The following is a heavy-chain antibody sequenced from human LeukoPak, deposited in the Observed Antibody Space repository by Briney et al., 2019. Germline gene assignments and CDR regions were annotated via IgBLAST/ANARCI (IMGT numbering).Heavy chain of an antibody. J-gene: IGHJ5*02. V-gene: IGHV5-51*01. CDR3: ARQSVYCGGECYRSNNWFDP. CDR1: GSSFTSYW. D-gene: IGHD2-21*01. Sequence: GGSLKISCQGSGSSFTSYWIGWVGGLPGKGQEGMGINYPGDSDTRYSPSFKGQVTISADKSISTAYLQCSSLKASDTARYYCARQSVYCGGECYRSNNWFDPWGQGTLVTVSS. CDR2: NYPGDSDT.